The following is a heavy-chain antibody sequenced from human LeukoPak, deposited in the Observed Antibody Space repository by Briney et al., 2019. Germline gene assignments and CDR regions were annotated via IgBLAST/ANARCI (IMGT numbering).Heavy chain of an antibody. V-gene: IGHV4-34*01. CDR2: INYSGST. J-gene: IGHJ6*02. Sequence: SETLSLTCAVYGGSFSGYYWSWFRQPPGKGLEWIGEINYSGSTNYNTSLKSRVTISVDTSKNQFSLKLSSVTSADTAVYYCARYSRSSSNYYYYGMDVWGQGTTVTVSS. D-gene: IGHD6-6*01. CDR3: ARYSRSSSNYYYYGMDV. CDR1: GGSFSGYY.